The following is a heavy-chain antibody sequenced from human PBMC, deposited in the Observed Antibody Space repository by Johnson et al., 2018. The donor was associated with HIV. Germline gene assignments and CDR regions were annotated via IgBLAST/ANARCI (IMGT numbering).Heavy chain of an antibody. CDR1: GFTFSSYG. J-gene: IGHJ3*02. D-gene: IGHD4-17*01. Sequence: VESGGGVVQPVGSLRLSCAASGFTFSSYGMHWVRQAPGKGLEWVAFIRYDGSNTYYADSVKGRFTISRDNSKNTLYLQMNSLRAEDTAVYYCAKDQYRKLTTVAGIWGQGTMVTVSS. V-gene: IGHV3-30*02. CDR2: IRYDGSNT. CDR3: AKDQYRKLTTVAGI.